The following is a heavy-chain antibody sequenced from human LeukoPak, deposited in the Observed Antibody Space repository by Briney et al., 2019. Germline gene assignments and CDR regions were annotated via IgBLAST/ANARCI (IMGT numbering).Heavy chain of an antibody. CDR1: GVSISSGGY. CDR3: ARGYCSGGSCYSEYFQH. J-gene: IGHJ1*01. Sequence: SETLSLTCTVSGVSISSGGYWSWIRQHPGKGLEWIGYIYYSGSTYYNPSLNSRVTISVDTSKNQFSLKLSSVTDADAAVYYCARGYCSGGSCYSEYFQHWGQGTLVTVSS. CDR2: IYYSGST. D-gene: IGHD2-15*01. V-gene: IGHV4-31*03.